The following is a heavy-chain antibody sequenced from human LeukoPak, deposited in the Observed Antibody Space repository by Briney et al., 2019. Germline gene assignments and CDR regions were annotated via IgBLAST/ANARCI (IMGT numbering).Heavy chain of an antibody. J-gene: IGHJ3*02. CDR1: GFTFSSYA. Sequence: GGSLRLSCAASGFTFSSYAMSWVRQAPGKGLEWVSSISSSNYYIYYADSVKGRFTISRDNAKNSLYLQMNSLRAEDTAVYYCARDLGGSSGWYGNAFDIWGQGTMVTVSS. CDR3: ARDLGGSSGWYGNAFDI. CDR2: ISSSNYYI. V-gene: IGHV3-21*01. D-gene: IGHD6-19*01.